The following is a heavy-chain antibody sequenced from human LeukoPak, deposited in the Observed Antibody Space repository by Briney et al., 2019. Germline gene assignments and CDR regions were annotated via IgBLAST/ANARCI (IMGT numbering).Heavy chain of an antibody. Sequence: GASVKVSCTASGYTFTGYYMQWVRQAPGQGLEWMGWINPNSGGTNYAQKFQGRVTMTRDTSISTAYMELSRLRSDDTAVYYCASLADSGSYYYFDYWGQGTLVTVSS. CDR3: ASLADSGSYYYFDY. CDR1: GYTFTGYY. J-gene: IGHJ4*02. CDR2: INPNSGGT. D-gene: IGHD1-26*01. V-gene: IGHV1-2*02.